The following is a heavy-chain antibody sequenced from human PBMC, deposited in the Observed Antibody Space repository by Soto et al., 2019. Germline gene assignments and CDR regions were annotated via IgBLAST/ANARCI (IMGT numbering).Heavy chain of an antibody. Sequence: QVQVVQSGAEVKKPGASVKVSCKASGYTFISYAIHWVRQAPGQRLEWMGWINAGNGNTKYLQKFQGRVTITRDTSASTAYMELTSLRSEDTAVYYCARELQGLYYFDYWGQGTLVTVSS. CDR2: INAGNGNT. CDR1: GYTFISYA. V-gene: IGHV1-3*01. D-gene: IGHD2-15*01. CDR3: ARELQGLYYFDY. J-gene: IGHJ4*02.